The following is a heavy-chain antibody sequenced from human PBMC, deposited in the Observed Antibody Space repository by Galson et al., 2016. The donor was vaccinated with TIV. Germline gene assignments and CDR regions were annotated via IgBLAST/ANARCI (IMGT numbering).Heavy chain of an antibody. Sequence: SLRLSCAASGFTFEDYAMHWVRQAPGKGLEWVSGISSNSVYLGYADSVKGRFTISRDNAKNSLDLQMNSLRPEDTAFYYCAKGRGYSYGYPQDYYYGMDVWGQGTAVTVSS. V-gene: IGHV3-9*01. CDR3: AKGRGYSYGYPQDYYYGMDV. D-gene: IGHD5-18*01. CDR1: GFTFEDYA. J-gene: IGHJ6*02. CDR2: ISSNSVYL.